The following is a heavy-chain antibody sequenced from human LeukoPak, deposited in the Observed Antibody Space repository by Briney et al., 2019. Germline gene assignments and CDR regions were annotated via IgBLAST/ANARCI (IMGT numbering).Heavy chain of an antibody. Sequence: GTSLRLSCAASGFSFTSYGMHWVRQAPGKGLEWVALITYDGYYKYYSDSVKGRFTISNDTSKNTLYLQTNSLRAEDTAVYYCARDLSPVVRASPMGYWGQGTLVTVSS. D-gene: IGHD3-10*01. V-gene: IGHV3-30*03. CDR2: ITYDGYYK. J-gene: IGHJ4*02. CDR1: GFSFTSYG. CDR3: ARDLSPVVRASPMGY.